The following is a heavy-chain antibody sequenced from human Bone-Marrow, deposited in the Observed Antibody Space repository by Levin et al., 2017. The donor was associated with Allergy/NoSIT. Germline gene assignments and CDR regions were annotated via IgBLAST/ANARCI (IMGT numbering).Heavy chain of an antibody. Sequence: PGGSLRLSCTASGFTFSSYAMTWVRQAPGKGLEWVSAISGGGGSSTYYAGSVKGRFTISRDNSKNTLYLQMNSLRAEDTAVYYCARGRGTTGTTRDDYWGQGTLATVSS. D-gene: IGHD1-1*01. V-gene: IGHV3-23*01. CDR1: GFTFSSYA. J-gene: IGHJ4*02. CDR2: ISGGGGSST. CDR3: ARGRGTTGTTRDDY.